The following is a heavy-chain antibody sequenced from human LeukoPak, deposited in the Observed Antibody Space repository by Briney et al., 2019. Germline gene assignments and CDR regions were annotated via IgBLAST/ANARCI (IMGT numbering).Heavy chain of an antibody. CDR3: AREGYYYGSGSYSSNTPYFDY. D-gene: IGHD3-10*01. CDR2: FYESGST. V-gene: IGHV4-39*07. Sequence: PSETLSLTCTVSGGSVSSSGYYWDWIRQPPGKGLEWIGNFYESGSTHYNPSLKSRVTISVDTSKNQFSLKLSSVTAADTAVYYCAREGYYYGSGSYSSNTPYFDYWGQGTLVTVSS. CDR1: GGSVSSSGYY. J-gene: IGHJ4*02.